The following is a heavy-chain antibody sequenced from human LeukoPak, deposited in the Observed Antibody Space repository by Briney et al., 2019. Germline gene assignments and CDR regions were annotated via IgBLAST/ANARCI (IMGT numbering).Heavy chain of an antibody. Sequence: ASVKVSCKASGYTFTAFFMHWVRQAPGQGLEWMGWINPNSGGTNYAQKFQGRVTMTRDTSISTAYMELSRLRSDDTAVYYCARGYNVGWYWAWGQGALVTVSS. D-gene: IGHD6-19*01. J-gene: IGHJ4*02. V-gene: IGHV1-2*02. CDR3: ARGYNVGWYWA. CDR2: INPNSGGT. CDR1: GYTFTAFF.